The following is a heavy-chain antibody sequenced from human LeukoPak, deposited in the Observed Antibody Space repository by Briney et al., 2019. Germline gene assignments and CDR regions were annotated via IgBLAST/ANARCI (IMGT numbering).Heavy chain of an antibody. V-gene: IGHV1-46*01. CDR3: ARDYDPTPPYYQYGSGSYFDY. CDR1: GYTFTSSY. CDR2: INPSGGST. D-gene: IGHD3-10*01. J-gene: IGHJ4*02. Sequence: GASVKVSCKASGYTFTSSYMHWVRQAPGQGLEWMGIINPSGGSTSYSQKFQGRVTMTRDTSTSTVYMELSSLRSEDTAVYYCARDYDPTPPYYQYGSGSYFDYWGQGTLVTVSS.